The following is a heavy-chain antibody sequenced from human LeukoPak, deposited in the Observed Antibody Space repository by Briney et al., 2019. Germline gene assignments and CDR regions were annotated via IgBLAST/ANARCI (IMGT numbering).Heavy chain of an antibody. V-gene: IGHV3-49*03. CDR3: STGTYGLFDS. J-gene: IGHJ4*02. CDR2: IRKEGYGGTA. Sequence: PGGSLRLSCKVSGLSFDDHAMSWFRQAPEKGLEWVGFIRKEGYGGTADYAASVEGRFTISKDDSKTIAYLQMTNLRIEDTGVYFCSTGTYGLFDSWGQGTLVAVSS. CDR1: GLSFDDHA. D-gene: IGHD3-16*01.